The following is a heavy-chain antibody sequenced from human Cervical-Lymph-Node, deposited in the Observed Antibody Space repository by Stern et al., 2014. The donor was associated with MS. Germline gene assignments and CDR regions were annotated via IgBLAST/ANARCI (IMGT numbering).Heavy chain of an antibody. J-gene: IGHJ4*02. V-gene: IGHV3-30-3*01. CDR3: AREDYRNYSPHIDY. Sequence: VQLVESGGGVVQPGRSLRLSCAASGFSFTGHTMHWVRQAPGKGLEWVTSKSYDGSKKQYAGSVKGRFTISRDTSKNTLYRQMNSLRVEDTALYYCAREDYRNYSPHIDYWGQGTLVTVSS. CDR1: GFSFTGHT. D-gene: IGHD4-11*01. CDR2: KSYDGSKK.